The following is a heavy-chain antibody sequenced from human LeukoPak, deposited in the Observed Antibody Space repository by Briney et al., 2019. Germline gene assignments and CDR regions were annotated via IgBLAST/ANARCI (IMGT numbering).Heavy chain of an antibody. D-gene: IGHD3-22*01. V-gene: IGHV3-23*01. CDR2: ISGSGGST. CDR3: ANTPLEGGYTEGVFDY. Sequence: GGSLRLSCAASGFTFSSYAMSWVRQARGKGLEWVLAISGSGGSTYYADSVKGRFTISRDNSKNTLYLQMNSLRAEDTAVYYCANTPLEGGYTEGVFDYWGQGTLVTVSS. CDR1: GFTFSSYA. J-gene: IGHJ4*02.